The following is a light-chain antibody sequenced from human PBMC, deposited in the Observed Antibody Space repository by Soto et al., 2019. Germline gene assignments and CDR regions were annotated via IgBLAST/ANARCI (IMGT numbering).Light chain of an antibody. V-gene: IGKV3-15*01. CDR3: QSYNDWPFA. CDR2: GAS. Sequence: EIVLTQSPGTLSVSPGERVTLSCWASESLSTFLAWYQQKPGQAPRLLIYGASTKATGIPARFSGSGSATDFTLTISSLQSEDSAVYYCQSYNDWPFAFGQGTKLEI. J-gene: IGKJ2*01. CDR1: ESLSTF.